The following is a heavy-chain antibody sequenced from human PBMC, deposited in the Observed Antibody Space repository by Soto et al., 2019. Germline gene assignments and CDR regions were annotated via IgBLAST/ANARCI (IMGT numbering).Heavy chain of an antibody. CDR3: ARVLGIKLELLPWFDP. J-gene: IGHJ5*02. CDR1: GFTFSSYW. V-gene: IGHV3-7*03. CDR2: IKQDGSEK. Sequence: EVQLVESGGGLVQPGGSLRLSCAASGFTFSSYWMSWVRQAPGNGLEWVANIKQDGSEKYYVDSVKGRFTISRDNDKNLLYLQMNSLSAEDPAVYYCARVLGIKLELLPWFDPWGQGTLVTVSS. D-gene: IGHD1-26*01.